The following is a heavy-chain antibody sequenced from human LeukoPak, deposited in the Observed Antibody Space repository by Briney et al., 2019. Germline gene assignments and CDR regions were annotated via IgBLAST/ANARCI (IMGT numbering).Heavy chain of an antibody. Sequence: GGSLRLSCAASGFSFTNAWMSWVRQAPGKGRERVGRIKSKADGETTDYAAPVKGRFTMSRDDSKATLYLQMNSLKAEDTAVYYCTIDLGITMIRGVIVSWGRGTLVTVSS. V-gene: IGHV3-15*01. CDR3: TIDLGITMIRGVIVS. CDR2: IKSKADGETT. D-gene: IGHD3-10*01. J-gene: IGHJ4*02. CDR1: GFSFTNAW.